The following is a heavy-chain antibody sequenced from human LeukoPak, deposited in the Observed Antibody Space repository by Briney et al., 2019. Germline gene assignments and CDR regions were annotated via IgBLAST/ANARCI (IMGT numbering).Heavy chain of an antibody. CDR3: AGGDMTTVTTDYYYGMDV. J-gene: IGHJ6*02. Sequence: GGSLRLSCAASGFMFSTYWMSWVRQAPGKGLEWVANIKEDGSEENYLDSVKGRFTISRDNAKNSLYLQMNSLRAEDTAVYYCAGGDMTTVTTDYYYGMDVWGQGTTVTVSS. CDR1: GFMFSTYW. CDR2: IKEDGSEE. V-gene: IGHV3-7*01. D-gene: IGHD4-17*01.